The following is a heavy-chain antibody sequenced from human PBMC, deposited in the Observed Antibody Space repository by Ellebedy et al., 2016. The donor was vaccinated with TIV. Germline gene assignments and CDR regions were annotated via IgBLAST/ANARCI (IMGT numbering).Heavy chain of an antibody. Sequence: MPGGSLRLSCTVPGGSVSIGDYYWNWIRQPPGKGLEWIGYIFYSGTTNYNPSLKSRVTISVDTSKDQFSLNLMSVTAADTAVYYCARDPGDGGFDYWGQGTLVTVSS. CDR2: IFYSGTT. D-gene: IGHD7-27*01. CDR3: ARDPGDGGFDY. CDR1: GGSVSIGDYY. J-gene: IGHJ4*02. V-gene: IGHV4-61*08.